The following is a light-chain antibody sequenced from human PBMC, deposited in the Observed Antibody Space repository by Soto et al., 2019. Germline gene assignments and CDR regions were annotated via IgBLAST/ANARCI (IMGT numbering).Light chain of an antibody. CDR1: QSVSSSY. J-gene: IGKJ1*01. CDR3: QQYGSSGT. Sequence: EIVLTQSPGTLSLSPGERATLSCRASQSVSSSYLGWYQQKPGQAPRLLIYGVYSRATGTPDRFSGSGSGTDFTLTISRLEPEDFAVYYCQQYGSSGTFGQGTKVDIK. V-gene: IGKV3-20*01. CDR2: GVY.